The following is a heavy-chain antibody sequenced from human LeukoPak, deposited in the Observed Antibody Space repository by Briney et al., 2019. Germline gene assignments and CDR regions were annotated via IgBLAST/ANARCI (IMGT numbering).Heavy chain of an antibody. CDR2: IIPILGIA. CDR1: GGTFSSYA. J-gene: IGHJ3*02. D-gene: IGHD1-26*01. CDR3: ARERVGATKANAFDI. Sequence: GSSVKVSCKASGGTFSSYAISWVRQAPGQGLEWMGRIIPILGIANYAQKFQGRVTITADKSTSTAYMELSSLRSEDTAVYYCARERVGATKANAFDIWGQGTMVTVSS. V-gene: IGHV1-69*04.